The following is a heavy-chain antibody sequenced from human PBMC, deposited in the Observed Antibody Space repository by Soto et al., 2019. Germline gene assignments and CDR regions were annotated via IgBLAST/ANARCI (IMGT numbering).Heavy chain of an antibody. CDR1: GGSFSGYY. D-gene: IGHD2-2*01. CDR2: INHSGST. CDR3: ASAYMDV. V-gene: IGHV4-34*01. Sequence: PSETLSLTCAVYGGSFSGYYWSWIRQPPGKGLEWIGEINHSGSTNYNPSLKSRVTISVDTSKNQFSLKLSSVTAADTAVYYCASAYMDVWGKGTTVTVSS. J-gene: IGHJ6*03.